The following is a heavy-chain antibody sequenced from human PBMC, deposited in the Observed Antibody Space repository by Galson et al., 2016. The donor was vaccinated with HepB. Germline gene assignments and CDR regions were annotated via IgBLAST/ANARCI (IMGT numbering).Heavy chain of an antibody. Sequence: SLRLSCAGSGFTFSGHYMSWIRQAPGKGLEWISYITSSGSATYYADSVKGRFIISRDNAKNSLYLQMNSLRAEDTAVYYCARDPDTASKVDYLGQGTLVTVSS. CDR1: GFTFSGHY. D-gene: IGHD2-2*02. J-gene: IGHJ4*02. CDR3: ARDPDTASKVDY. CDR2: ITSSGSAT. V-gene: IGHV3-11*01.